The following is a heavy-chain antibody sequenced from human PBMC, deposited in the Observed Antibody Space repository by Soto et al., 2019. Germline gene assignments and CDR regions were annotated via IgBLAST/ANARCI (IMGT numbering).Heavy chain of an antibody. D-gene: IGHD6-19*01. V-gene: IGHV3-30-3*01. CDR2: ISYDGSNK. CDR1: GFTFSSYA. CDR3: AREFRRAVAGTGGY. J-gene: IGHJ4*02. Sequence: QVQLVESGGGVVQPGRSLRLSCAASGFTFSSYAMHWVRQAPGKGLEWVAVISYDGSNKYYADSVKGRFTISRDNSKNTLYLQMNSLRAEDTAVYYCAREFRRAVAGTGGYWGQGTLVTVSS.